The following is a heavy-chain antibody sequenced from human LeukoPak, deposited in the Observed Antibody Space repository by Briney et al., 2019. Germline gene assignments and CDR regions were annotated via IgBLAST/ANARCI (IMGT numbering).Heavy chain of an antibody. CDR2: IGGSGVPT. J-gene: IGHJ2*01. CDR3: AKGGGYRREDWHFDL. D-gene: IGHD5-12*01. Sequence: GGSLRLSCAASGFTFSIYAMTWVRQAPGKGLEWVSAIGGSGVPTYYADSVKGRLTISRDNSKNTLFLQMNSLRAEDTAVYYCAKGGGYRREDWHFDLWGRGTLVTVSS. CDR1: GFTFSIYA. V-gene: IGHV3-23*01.